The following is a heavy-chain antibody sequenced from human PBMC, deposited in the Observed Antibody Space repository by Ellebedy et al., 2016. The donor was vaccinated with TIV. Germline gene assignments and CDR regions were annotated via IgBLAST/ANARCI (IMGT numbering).Heavy chain of an antibody. CDR3: ARGWTVAGSPDPSFF. D-gene: IGHD6-19*01. CDR2: ITPIFGRA. V-gene: IGHV1-69*13. J-gene: IGHJ4*02. CDR1: GGIFSTYG. Sequence: ASVKVSCXASGGIFSTYGINWVRQPPGQGLEWMGRITPIFGRANYAQKFQGRVIITADESTTTAYMELSSLRFEDTAVYYCARGWTVAGSPDPSFFWGQGTLVTVSS.